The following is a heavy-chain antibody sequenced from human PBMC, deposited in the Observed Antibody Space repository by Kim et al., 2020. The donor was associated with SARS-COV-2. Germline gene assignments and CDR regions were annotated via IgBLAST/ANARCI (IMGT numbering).Heavy chain of an antibody. CDR2: ISAYNGNT. J-gene: IGHJ5*02. CDR1: GYTFTSYG. Sequence: ASVKVSCKASGYTFTSYGISWVRQAPGQGLEWMGWISAYNGNTNYAQKLQGRVNMTTDTSTSTAYMELRSLRYDDTAVFYCARGVSSVVTNYDFWSSGSWGQGTLVTVSS. CDR3: ARGVSSVVTNYDFWSSGS. D-gene: IGHD3-3*01. V-gene: IGHV1-18*01.